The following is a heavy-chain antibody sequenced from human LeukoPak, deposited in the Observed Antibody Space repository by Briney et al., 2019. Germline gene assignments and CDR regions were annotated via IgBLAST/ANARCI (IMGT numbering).Heavy chain of an antibody. J-gene: IGHJ6*02. CDR2: ITHTSSYI. Sequence: GGSLRLSCAASGFSFSSYTMNWVRQAPGKGLEWVSLITHTSSYIDCADSVKGRFTISRDNARNSLYLQMDSLRAEDTAVYYCGRSAPDPVGRPGYYYGIDVWGQGTTVTVSS. V-gene: IGHV3-21*01. CDR1: GFSFSSYT. CDR3: GRSAPDPVGRPGYYYGIDV. D-gene: IGHD3-10*01.